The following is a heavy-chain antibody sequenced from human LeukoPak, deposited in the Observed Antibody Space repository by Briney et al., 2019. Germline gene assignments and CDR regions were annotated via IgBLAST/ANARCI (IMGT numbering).Heavy chain of an antibody. CDR3: AKDSVRIAVAGLFDY. CDR1: GFTFSSYA. J-gene: IGHJ4*02. Sequence: GGSLRLSCSASGFTFSSYAMHWVRQAPGKGLEYVSAISSNGGSTYYADSVKGRFTISRDNSKNTLYLQMSSLRAEDTAVYYCAKDSVRIAVAGLFDYWGQGTLVTVSS. CDR2: ISSNGGST. V-gene: IGHV3-64D*06. D-gene: IGHD6-19*01.